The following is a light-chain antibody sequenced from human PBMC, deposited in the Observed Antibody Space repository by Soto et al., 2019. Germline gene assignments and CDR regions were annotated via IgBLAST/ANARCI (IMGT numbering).Light chain of an antibody. J-gene: IGKJ2*02. CDR2: AAS. CDR1: QIIHNY. V-gene: IGKV1-39*01. Sequence: QMTQSPSSLSASVGDRVTITCRASQIIHNYLNWYQQKPGKAPKLLISAASRLQGGVPSRFSGSGSGTDFTLTISGLQPEAFARYYCQQSYSTPRTFCQATKLQI. CDR3: QQSYSTPRT.